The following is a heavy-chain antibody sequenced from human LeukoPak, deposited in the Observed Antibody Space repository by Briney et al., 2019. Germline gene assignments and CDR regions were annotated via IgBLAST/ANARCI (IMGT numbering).Heavy chain of an antibody. CDR1: GFTFSSYG. V-gene: IGHV3-30*02. CDR2: IRYDGSNK. Sequence: GGSLRLSGAASGFTFSSYGMHWVRQAPGKGLEWVAFIRYDGSNKYYADSVKGRFTISRDNSKNTLYLQMNSLRAEDTAVYYCATARDGYNLRWGQGTLVTVSS. CDR3: ATARDGYNLR. J-gene: IGHJ4*02. D-gene: IGHD5-24*01.